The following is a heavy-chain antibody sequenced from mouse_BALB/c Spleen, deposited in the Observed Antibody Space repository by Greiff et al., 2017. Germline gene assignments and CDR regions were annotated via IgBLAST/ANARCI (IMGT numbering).Heavy chain of an antibody. J-gene: IGHJ1*01. CDR1: GFSLTSYD. CDR3: VRSTRITNWYFDV. Sequence: QVQLQQSGPGLVAPSQSLSITCTVSGFSLTSYDISWIRQPPGKGLEWLGVIWTGGGTNYNSAFMSRLSISKDNSKSQVFLKMNSLQTDDTAIYYCVRSTRITNWYFDVWGAGTTVTVSS. V-gene: IGHV2-9-2*01. CDR2: IWTGGGT. D-gene: IGHD2-4*01.